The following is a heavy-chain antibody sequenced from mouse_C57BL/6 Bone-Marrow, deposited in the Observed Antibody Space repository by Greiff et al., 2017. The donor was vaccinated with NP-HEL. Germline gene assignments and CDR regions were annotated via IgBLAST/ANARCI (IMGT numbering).Heavy chain of an antibody. CDR3: TRGVPKRYFDV. Sequence: VQLQQSGAELVRPGASVTLSCKASGYTFTDYEMHWVKQTPVHGLEWIGAIDPETGGTAYNQKFKGKAILTADKSSSTAYMELRSLTSEDSAVYYCTRGVPKRYFDVGGTGTTVTVSS. CDR1: GYTFTDYE. J-gene: IGHJ1*03. V-gene: IGHV1-15*01. CDR2: IDPETGGT.